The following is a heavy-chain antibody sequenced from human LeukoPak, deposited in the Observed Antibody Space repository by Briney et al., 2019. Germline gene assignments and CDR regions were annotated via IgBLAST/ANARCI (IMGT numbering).Heavy chain of an antibody. J-gene: IGHJ6*02. CDR3: ARDRTVTTFGIAYYYGMDV. CDR2: IKQDGSEK. V-gene: IGHV3-7*01. Sequence: GGSLTLSCAASGFTFSNYWMSWIRQAPGKGLEWVANIKQDGSEKYYVDSVKGRFTISRDNAKNSLYLQMNSLRAEDTAVYYCARDRTVTTFGIAYYYGMDVWGQGTTVTVSS. CDR1: GFTFSNYW. D-gene: IGHD4-17*01.